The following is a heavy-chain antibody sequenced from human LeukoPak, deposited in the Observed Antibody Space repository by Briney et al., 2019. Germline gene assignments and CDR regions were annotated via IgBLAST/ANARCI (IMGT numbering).Heavy chain of an antibody. J-gene: IGHJ4*02. CDR3: AKDLMPQPYYFDY. D-gene: IGHD2-2*01. V-gene: IGHV3-23*01. CDR1: GFTFSSYA. CDR2: ISGSGGST. Sequence: GGSLRLSCAASGFTFSSYAMSWVRQAPGKGLEWVSAISGSGGSTYYADSVKGRFTISRDNSKNTLYPQMNSLRAEDTAVYYCAKDLMPQPYYFDYWGQGTLVTVSS.